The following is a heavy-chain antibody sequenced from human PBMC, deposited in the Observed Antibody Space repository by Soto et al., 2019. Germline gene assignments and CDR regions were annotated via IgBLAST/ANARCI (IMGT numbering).Heavy chain of an antibody. J-gene: IGHJ4*02. CDR3: AREGSYSAYNFAHGIQLWSFDF. V-gene: IGHV4-4*07. CDR2: IFSSGST. Sequence: SETLSLTCTVSGGSINTFYWSWVRQPAGKGLEWIGRIFSSGSTSFNPSLESRVAMSVDTSKNHFSLNLSSVTAADMAVYYCAREGSYSAYNFAHGIQLWSFDFWGQRALVTVSA. D-gene: IGHD5-12*01. CDR1: GGSINTFY.